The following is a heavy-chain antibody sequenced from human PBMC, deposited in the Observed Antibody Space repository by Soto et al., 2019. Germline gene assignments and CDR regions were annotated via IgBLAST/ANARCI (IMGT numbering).Heavy chain of an antibody. D-gene: IGHD5-12*01. CDR3: ARAGYSGYHGTYYYGMDV. V-gene: IGHV1-69*12. Sequence: QVQLVQSGAEVKKPGSSVKVSCKASGGTFSSYAISWVRQAPGQGLEWMGGIIPIFGTANYAQKFQGRVTITADESTSTAYMELSSLRSEDTAVYYCARAGYSGYHGTYYYGMDVWGQGTTVTVSS. J-gene: IGHJ6*02. CDR1: GGTFSSYA. CDR2: IIPIFGTA.